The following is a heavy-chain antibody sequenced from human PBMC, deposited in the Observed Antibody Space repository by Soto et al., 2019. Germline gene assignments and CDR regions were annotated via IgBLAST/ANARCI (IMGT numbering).Heavy chain of an antibody. Sequence: GGSLRLSCAASGFTFSDYYMSWIRQAPGKGLEWVSYISSSSSYTNYADSVKGRFTISRDNAKNSLYLQMNSLRAEDTAVYYCARVNSEGYSRSFDYWGQGTLVTVSS. D-gene: IGHD6-13*01. J-gene: IGHJ4*02. CDR2: ISSSSSYT. CDR1: GFTFSDYY. V-gene: IGHV3-11*06. CDR3: ARVNSEGYSRSFDY.